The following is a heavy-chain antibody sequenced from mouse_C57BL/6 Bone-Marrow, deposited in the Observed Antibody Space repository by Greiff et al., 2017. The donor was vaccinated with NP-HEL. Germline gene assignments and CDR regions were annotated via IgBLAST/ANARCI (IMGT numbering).Heavy chain of an antibody. V-gene: IGHV1-52*01. CDR1: GYTFTSYW. CDR2: IDPSDSET. CDR3: ARQGAQATNFDY. D-gene: IGHD3-2*02. Sequence: QVQLQQPGAELVRPGSSVKLSCKASGYTFTSYWMHWVKQRPIQGLEWIGNIDPSDSETHYNQKFKDKATLTVDKSSSTAYMQLSSLTSEDSAVYYCARQGAQATNFDYWGQGTTLTVSS. J-gene: IGHJ2*01.